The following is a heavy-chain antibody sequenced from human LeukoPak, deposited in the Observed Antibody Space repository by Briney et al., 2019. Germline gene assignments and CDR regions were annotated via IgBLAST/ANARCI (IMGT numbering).Heavy chain of an antibody. CDR3: ARDRRYCSGGSCYSFASTIFEY. J-gene: IGHJ4*02. D-gene: IGHD2-15*01. V-gene: IGHV4-34*01. Sequence: SETLSLTCAVYGGSFSGYYWSWIRQPPGKGLEWIGEINHSGSTNYNPSLKSRVTISVDTSKNQFSLKLSSVTAADTAVYYCARDRRYCSGGSCYSFASTIFEYWGQGTLVTVSS. CDR1: GGSFSGYY. CDR2: INHSGST.